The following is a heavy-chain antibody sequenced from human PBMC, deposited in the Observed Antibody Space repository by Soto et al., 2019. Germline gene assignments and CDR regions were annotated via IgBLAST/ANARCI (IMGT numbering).Heavy chain of an antibody. V-gene: IGHV3-30*03. D-gene: IGHD6-19*01. CDR2: ISYDGSNK. Sequence: LRLSCAASGFTFSSYGMHWVRQAPGKGLEWVAVISYDGSNKYYADSVKGRFTISRDNSKNTLYLQMNSLRAEDTAVYYCAALAVAGTGDAFDIWGQGTMVTVSS. CDR1: GFTFSSYG. CDR3: AALAVAGTGDAFDI. J-gene: IGHJ3*02.